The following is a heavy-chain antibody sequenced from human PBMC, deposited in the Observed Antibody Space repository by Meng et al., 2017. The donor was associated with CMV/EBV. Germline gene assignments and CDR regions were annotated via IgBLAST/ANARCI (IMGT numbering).Heavy chain of an antibody. CDR1: GGSISSGDYY. CDR3: ARDSRSDWLLPHYGMDV. V-gene: IGHV4-30-4*08. J-gene: IGHJ6*02. Sequence: SETLSLTCTVSGGSISSGDYYWSWIRQPPGKGLEWIGYIYYSGSTYYNPSLKSRVTISVDTSKNQFSLKLSSVTAADTAVYYCARDSRSDWLLPHYGMDVWGQGTTVTVSS. CDR2: IYYSGST. D-gene: IGHD3-9*01.